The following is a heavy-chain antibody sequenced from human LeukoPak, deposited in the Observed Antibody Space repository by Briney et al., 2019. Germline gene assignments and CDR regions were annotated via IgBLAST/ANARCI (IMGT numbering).Heavy chain of an antibody. CDR1: GFTFSSYA. CDR2: ISGSGGST. CDR3: AKRPRGNYLDPFDY. V-gene: IGHV3-23*01. Sequence: PGGSLRLSCAASGFTFSSYAMSWVRQAPGKGLEWVSGISGSGGSTYYADSVKGRFTISRDNSKNRLYLQMNSLRDEDTAVYYCAKRPRGNYLDPFDYWGQGTLVTVSS. J-gene: IGHJ4*02. D-gene: IGHD3-10*01.